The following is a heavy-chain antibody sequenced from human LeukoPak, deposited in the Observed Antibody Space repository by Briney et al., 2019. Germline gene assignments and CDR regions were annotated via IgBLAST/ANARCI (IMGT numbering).Heavy chain of an antibody. CDR3: AKDRIMMIRGVNWVFDY. J-gene: IGHJ4*02. CDR1: GFTFSTYG. D-gene: IGHD3-10*01. Sequence: GGSLRLSCAASGFTFSTYGMHWVRQAPGKGLEWVAIISYDGSNKYYADSVKGRFTISRDNSKNTLYLQMNSLRPEDTAVYYCAKDRIMMIRGVNWVFDYWGQGTLVTVSS. CDR2: ISYDGSNK. V-gene: IGHV3-30*18.